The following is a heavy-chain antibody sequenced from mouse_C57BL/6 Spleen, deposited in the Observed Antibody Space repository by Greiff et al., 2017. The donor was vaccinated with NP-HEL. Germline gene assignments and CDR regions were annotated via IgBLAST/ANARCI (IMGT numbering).Heavy chain of an antibody. Sequence: VQLQQPGAELVKPGASVKMSCKASGYTFTSYWITWVKQRPGQGLEWIGDIYPGSGSTNYNEKFESKATLTVDTSSSTAYMQLSSLTSEDSAVYYCAREGAVYGYDLDYWGQGTTLTVSS. CDR2: IYPGSGST. CDR3: AREGAVYGYDLDY. D-gene: IGHD2-2*01. J-gene: IGHJ2*01. V-gene: IGHV1-55*01. CDR1: GYTFTSYW.